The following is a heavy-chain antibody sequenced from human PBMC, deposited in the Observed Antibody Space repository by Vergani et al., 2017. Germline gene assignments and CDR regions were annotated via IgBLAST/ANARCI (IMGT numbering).Heavy chain of an antibody. J-gene: IGHJ1*01. CDR3: TTAWGLYYLHGEYFQY. CDR2: ISSGGGDI. CDR1: GFTFDTYT. V-gene: IGHV3-21*04. Sequence: EVQLVESGGGLVKPGGSRRLSCAGAGFTFDTYTMAYVRQAPGKGLEWVATISSGGGDIFYADSVKGRFTISRDNSKNTLFLQMNSLKDEDTAVYYCTTAWGLYYLHGEYFQYWGRGTLVSVSS. D-gene: IGHD3-10*01.